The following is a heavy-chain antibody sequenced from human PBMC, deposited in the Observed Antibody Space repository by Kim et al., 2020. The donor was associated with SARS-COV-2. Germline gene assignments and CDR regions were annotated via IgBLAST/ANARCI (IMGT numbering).Heavy chain of an antibody. CDR2: IYYSGST. Sequence: SETLSLTCTVSGGSISSSSYYWGWIRQPPGKGLEWIGSIYYSGSTYYNPSLKSRVTISVDTSKNQFSLKLSSVTAADTAVYYCAGQIWDVDFWSGYYTYYYYYGMDVWGQGTTVTVSS. CDR3: AGQIWDVDFWSGYYTYYYYYGMDV. J-gene: IGHJ6*02. D-gene: IGHD3-3*01. CDR1: GGSISSSSYY. V-gene: IGHV4-39*01.